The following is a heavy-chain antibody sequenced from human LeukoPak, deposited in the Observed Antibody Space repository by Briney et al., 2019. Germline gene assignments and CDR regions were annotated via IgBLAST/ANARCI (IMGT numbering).Heavy chain of an antibody. CDR2: INSDGSST. Sequence: GGSLRLSCAASGFTFSSYWMHWVRQDPGKRLGWVSRINSDGSSTSYADSVKGRFTISRDKSKNTLYLQMNSLRAEDTAVYYCAKYSYGSFDYWGQGTLVTVSS. CDR1: GFTFSSYW. V-gene: IGHV3-74*01. D-gene: IGHD5-18*01. J-gene: IGHJ4*02. CDR3: AKYSYGSFDY.